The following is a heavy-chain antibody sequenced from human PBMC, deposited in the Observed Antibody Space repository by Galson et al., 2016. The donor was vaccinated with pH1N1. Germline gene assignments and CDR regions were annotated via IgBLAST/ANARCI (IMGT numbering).Heavy chain of an antibody. D-gene: IGHD1-26*01. CDR3: GRDGVGPTTHQ. CDR1: GGSISSGNYY. V-gene: IGHV4-61*02. Sequence: LSLTCTVSGGSISSGNYYWSWIRQPAGKGLEWIGRIYINGNTIYNPSLESRATISVGTSKNQFSLRLNSVSAADTAVYYCGRDGVGPTTHQWGQGTLITVSS. J-gene: IGHJ1*01. CDR2: IYINGNT.